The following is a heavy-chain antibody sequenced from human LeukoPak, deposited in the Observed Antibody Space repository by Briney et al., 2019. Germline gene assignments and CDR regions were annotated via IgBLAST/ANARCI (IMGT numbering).Heavy chain of an antibody. CDR3: AKDRVATIRSKSIDY. D-gene: IGHD5-12*01. V-gene: IGHV3-23*01. Sequence: GGSLRLSCAASGFTLSSYAMSWVRQAPGKGLEWVSAISGSGGSTYYADSVKGRFTISRDNSKNTLYLQMNSLRAEDTAVYYCAKDRVATIRSKSIDYWGQGTLVTVSS. CDR1: GFTLSSYA. J-gene: IGHJ4*02. CDR2: ISGSGGST.